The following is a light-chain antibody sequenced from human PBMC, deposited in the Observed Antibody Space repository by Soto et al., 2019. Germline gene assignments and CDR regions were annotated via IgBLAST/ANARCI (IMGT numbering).Light chain of an antibody. Sequence: GDRVTITCRASQSISSWLSWYQQKPGKAPKLLIYDASSLESGVPSRFSGSGSGTEFTLTISSLQPEDFETYYCQQVNSYPLTFGGGTKVDIK. V-gene: IGKV1-5*01. CDR1: QSISSW. CDR2: DAS. CDR3: QQVNSYPLT. J-gene: IGKJ4*01.